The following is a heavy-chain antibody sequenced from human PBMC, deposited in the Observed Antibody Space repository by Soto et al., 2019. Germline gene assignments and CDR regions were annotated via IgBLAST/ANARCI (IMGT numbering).Heavy chain of an antibody. CDR2: MNSNTGET. D-gene: IGHD3-10*01. CDR3: ARQGSQYGSGNYLH. Sequence: QVQLVQSGAEVKKPGASVKVSCKASGYTITSYNINWVRQDPGQGLEWMGWMNSNTGETGSTDKFEGRGSMTRDISEATAYMELSSLTSDDTGVYYCARQGSQYGSGNYLHWGQGTLVTVSS. J-gene: IGHJ4*02. CDR1: GYTITSYN. V-gene: IGHV1-8*01.